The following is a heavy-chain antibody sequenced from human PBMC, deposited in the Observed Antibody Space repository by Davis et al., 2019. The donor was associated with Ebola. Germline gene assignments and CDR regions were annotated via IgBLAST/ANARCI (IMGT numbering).Heavy chain of an antibody. CDR1: GGSFSGYY. CDR2: INHSGST. Sequence: PSETLSLTCAVYGGSFSGYYWSWIRQPPGKGLEWIGEINHSGSTNYNPSLKSRVTISVDTSKNQFSLKLSSVTAADTAVYYCARDGIVGATRGASDYWGQGTLVTVSS. CDR3: ARDGIVGATRGASDY. D-gene: IGHD1-26*01. V-gene: IGHV4-34*01. J-gene: IGHJ4*02.